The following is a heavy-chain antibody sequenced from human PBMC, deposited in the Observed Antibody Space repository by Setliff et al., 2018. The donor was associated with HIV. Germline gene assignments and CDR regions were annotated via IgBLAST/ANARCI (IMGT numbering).Heavy chain of an antibody. CDR2: IYTTETT. CDR3: ARDFGGDCSSMSCPGLFDP. D-gene: IGHD2-2*01. CDR1: AGSISGYF. J-gene: IGHJ5*02. V-gene: IGHV4-4*07. Sequence: SETLSLTCTVFAGSISGYFWSWIRQPPGKGLEWIGRIYTTETTYYNPSLKGRVTMSGDTPKKKCSLRLSSVTAADKAVYYCARDFGGDCSSMSCPGLFDPWGQGTLVTVSS.